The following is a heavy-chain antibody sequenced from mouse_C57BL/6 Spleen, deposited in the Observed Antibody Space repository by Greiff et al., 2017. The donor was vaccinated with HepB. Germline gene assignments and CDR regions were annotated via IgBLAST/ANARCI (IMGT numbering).Heavy chain of an antibody. Sequence: VQLQQPGAELVKPGASVKLSCKASGYTFTSYWMHWVKQRPGQGLEWIGMIHPNSGSTNYNEKFKSKATLTVDKSSSTAYMQLSSLTSEDSAVYYCASSEYSGSSAYWGQGTTLTVSS. V-gene: IGHV1-64*01. D-gene: IGHD1-1*01. CDR3: ASSEYSGSSAY. CDR1: GYTFTSYW. J-gene: IGHJ2*01. CDR2: IHPNSGST.